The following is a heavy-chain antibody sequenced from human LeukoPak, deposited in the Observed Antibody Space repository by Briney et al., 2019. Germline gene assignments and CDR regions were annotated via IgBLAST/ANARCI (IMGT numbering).Heavy chain of an antibody. V-gene: IGHV3-30*04. J-gene: IGHJ6*04. CDR3: AELGITMIGGV. CDR2: ISYDGSNK. Sequence: GGSLRLSCAAPGFTFSSYAMHWVRQAPGKGLEWVAVISYDGSNKYYADSVKGRFTISRDNSKNTLYLQMNSLRAEDTAVYYCAELGITMIGGVWGKGTTATISS. D-gene: IGHD3-10*02. CDR1: GFTFSSYA.